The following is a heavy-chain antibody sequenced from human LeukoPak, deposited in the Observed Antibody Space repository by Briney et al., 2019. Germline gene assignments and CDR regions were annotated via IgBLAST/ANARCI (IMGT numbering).Heavy chain of an antibody. CDR1: GYTFTGYY. V-gene: IGHV1-2*02. CDR2: INPNSGGT. J-gene: IGHJ4*02. Sequence: ASVKVSCKASGYTFTGYYMHWVRQAPGQGLEWMGWINPNSGGTNYAQKFQGRVTMTRDTSISTAYMELSRLRSDDTAVYYCARSGGLGYSYGKGRGTFDYWGQGTLVTVSS. CDR3: ARSGGLGYSYGKGRGTFDY. D-gene: IGHD5-18*01.